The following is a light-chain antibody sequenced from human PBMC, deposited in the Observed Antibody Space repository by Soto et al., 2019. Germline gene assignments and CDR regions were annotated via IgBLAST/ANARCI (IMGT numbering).Light chain of an antibody. CDR2: GAS. J-gene: IGKJ1*01. Sequence: IVMTHSPATLSVSAAKRATLSCRSGQSVSSNLAWDQQKPGQAPRLLIYGASTRATGIPGRFSGSGSGTEFTLTIRLLQSEDFAVYYWQQYSLWRTFGQGTKVDI. CDR1: QSVSSN. V-gene: IGKV3-15*01. CDR3: QQYSLWRT.